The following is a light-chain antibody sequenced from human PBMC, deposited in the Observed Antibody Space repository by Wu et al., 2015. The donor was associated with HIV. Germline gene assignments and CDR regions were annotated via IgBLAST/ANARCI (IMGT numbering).Light chain of an antibody. Sequence: EIVLTQSPGTLSLSPGERATLSCRASQSISSSYLAWYQQKPGQAPRLLIYGASSRATGIPDRFSGSGSGTDFTLTISRLEPEDFAVYYCQLYGSPIFTFGPGYRNVDIK. CDR2: GAS. CDR1: QSISSSY. V-gene: IGKV3-20*01. J-gene: IGKJ3*01. CDR3: QLYGSPIFT.